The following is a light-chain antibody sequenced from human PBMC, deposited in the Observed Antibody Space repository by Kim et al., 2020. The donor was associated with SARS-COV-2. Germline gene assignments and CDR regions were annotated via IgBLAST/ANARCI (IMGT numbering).Light chain of an antibody. V-gene: IGKV3-20*01. CDR3: QQYGSSPYT. J-gene: IGKJ2*01. CDR1: RSVSSNY. CDR2: CAS. Sequence: EIVLTQSPGTLSLSPGERATLSCRASRSVSSNYLAWFQQKPGQAPRLLIYCASSRITGIPDRFSGSGSGTDFTLTISRLEPEDFAVYYCQQYGSSPYTFGQGTKLEI.